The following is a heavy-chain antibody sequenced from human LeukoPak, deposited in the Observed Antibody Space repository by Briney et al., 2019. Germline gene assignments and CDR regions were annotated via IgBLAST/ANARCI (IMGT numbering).Heavy chain of an antibody. D-gene: IGHD4-11*01. V-gene: IGHV1-18*01. CDR2: ISAYNVNT. CDR1: GYTFTSYG. Sequence: ASVKVSCKASGYTFTSYGISWVRQAPGQGLEWMGGISAYNVNTNDAQKVQGRVTMTTDTSTTTAYMELRSLRSDDTAVYYCARVPVSGPGARFDYWGQGTLVTVSS. CDR3: ARVPVSGPGARFDY. J-gene: IGHJ4*02.